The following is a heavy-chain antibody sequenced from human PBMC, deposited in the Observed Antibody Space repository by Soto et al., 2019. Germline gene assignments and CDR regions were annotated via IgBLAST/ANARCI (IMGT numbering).Heavy chain of an antibody. CDR1: GFTFSSYA. CDR3: ARDETVRGYYYYGMDV. D-gene: IGHD3-10*01. Sequence: QVQLVESGGGVVQPGRSLRLSCAASGFTFSSYAMHWVRQAPGKGLEWVAVISYDGSNKYYADSVKGRFTISRDNSKNTLYLQMNSLRAVDTAAYYCARDETVRGYYYYGMDVWGQGTTVTVSS. J-gene: IGHJ6*02. CDR2: ISYDGSNK. V-gene: IGHV3-30-3*01.